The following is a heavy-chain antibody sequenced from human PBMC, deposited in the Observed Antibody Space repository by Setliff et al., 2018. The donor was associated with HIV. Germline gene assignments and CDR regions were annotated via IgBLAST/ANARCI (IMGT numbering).Heavy chain of an antibody. D-gene: IGHD6-13*01. V-gene: IGHV4-59*11. CDR1: GGSISSHY. J-gene: IGHJ4*02. Sequence: PSETLSLTCTVSGGSISSHYWSWIRQPPGKGLEWIGYIYYSGSTNYNPSLKSRVTISVDTSKNQFSLKLSSVTAADTAVYYCASSYSSSWSYFDYWGQGTLVTVSS. CDR3: ASSYSSSWSYFDY. CDR2: IYYSGST.